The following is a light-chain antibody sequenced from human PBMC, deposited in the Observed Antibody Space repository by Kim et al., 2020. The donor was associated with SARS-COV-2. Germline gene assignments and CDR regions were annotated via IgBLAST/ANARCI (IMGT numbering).Light chain of an antibody. CDR1: QSISSN. CDR3: QQYNNWPLYT. CDR2: GAS. J-gene: IGKJ2*01. Sequence: EVVMTQSPATLSVSPGERATLSCRASQSISSNLAWYQHKPGQAPRHLIFGASTRATGIPTRFSGSGSETDFTLTISSLQSEDFAVYYCQQYNNWPLYTFGQGTKLEI. V-gene: IGKV3-15*01.